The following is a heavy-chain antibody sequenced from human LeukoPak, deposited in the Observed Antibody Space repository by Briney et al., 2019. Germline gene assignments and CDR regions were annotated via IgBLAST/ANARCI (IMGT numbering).Heavy chain of an antibody. CDR3: ARSSGSGSYYKLTYYYYYMDV. J-gene: IGHJ6*03. CDR2: IYHSGST. D-gene: IGHD3-10*01. Sequence: SETLSLTCTVSGYSISSGYYWGWIRQPPGKGLEWIGSIYHSGSTYYNPSLKSRVTISVDTSMNQFSLKLSSVTAADTAVYYCARSSGSGSYYKLTYYYYYMDVWGKGTTVTVSS. V-gene: IGHV4-38-2*02. CDR1: GYSISSGYY.